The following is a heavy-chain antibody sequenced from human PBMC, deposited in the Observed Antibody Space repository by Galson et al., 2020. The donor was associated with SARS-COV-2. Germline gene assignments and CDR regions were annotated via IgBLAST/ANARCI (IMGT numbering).Heavy chain of an antibody. Sequence: SVKVSCKASGGTFSSYAISWVRQAPGQGLEWMGGIIPIFGTANYAQKFQGRVTITADESTSTAYMELSSLRSEDTVVYYCARFGYSYGFYYYYGIDVWGQGTTVTVSS. D-gene: IGHD5-18*01. CDR2: IIPIFGTA. CDR3: ARFGYSYGFYYYYGIDV. CDR1: GGTFSSYA. V-gene: IGHV1-69*13. J-gene: IGHJ6*02.